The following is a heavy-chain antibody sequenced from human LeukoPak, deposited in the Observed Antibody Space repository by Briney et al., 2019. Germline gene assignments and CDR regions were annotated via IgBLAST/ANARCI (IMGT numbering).Heavy chain of an antibody. Sequence: GGSLRLSCAASGFTFSNYAMSWVRQAPGEGLEWVSGISGSGGSTIYADSVQGRFTISRDNSKNTLYLQMNSLRAEDTAVYYCVKDQGSGHGSYTWGSFDYWGLETRVTVSS. D-gene: IGHD3-10*01. CDR3: VKDQGSGHGSYTWGSFDY. CDR2: ISGSGGST. CDR1: GFTFSNYA. J-gene: IGHJ4*01. V-gene: IGHV3-23*01.